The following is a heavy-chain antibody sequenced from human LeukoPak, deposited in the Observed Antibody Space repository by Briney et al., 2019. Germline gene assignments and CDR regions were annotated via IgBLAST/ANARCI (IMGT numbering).Heavy chain of an antibody. Sequence: GGSLRLSCAASGFTFSSYVMNWVRQAPGKGLEWVSGTSGSGTSTYYADSVRGRFTISRDNSKNTLYLQMNSLRAEDTAVYYCARKLDHYLDYWGQGTLVTVSS. V-gene: IGHV3-23*01. D-gene: IGHD2-2*03. CDR1: GFTFSSYV. J-gene: IGHJ4*02. CDR3: ARKLDHYLDY. CDR2: TSGSGTST.